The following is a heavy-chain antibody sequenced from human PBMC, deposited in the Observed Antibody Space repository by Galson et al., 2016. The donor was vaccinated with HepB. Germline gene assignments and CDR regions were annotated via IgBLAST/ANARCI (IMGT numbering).Heavy chain of an antibody. D-gene: IGHD6-6*01. J-gene: IGHJ6*02. V-gene: IGHV3-23*01. CDR3: AKLSSSSSHYYYYYAMDV. Sequence: SLRLSCAASGFTFSSYAMNWVRQAPGRGLEWVSCISGSGSTTYYADSVKGRFTISRDNSKNTLYLQINSLRAEDTAVYYCAKLSSSSSHYYYYYAMDVWGQGTTVTVSS. CDR2: ISGSGSTT. CDR1: GFTFSSYA.